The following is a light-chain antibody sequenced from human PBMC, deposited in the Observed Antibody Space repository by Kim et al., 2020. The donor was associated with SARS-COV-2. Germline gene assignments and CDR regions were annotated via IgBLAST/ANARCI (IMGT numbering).Light chain of an antibody. CDR2: DVN. Sequence: GQSVTMSCTGTSSDIGSYNSVSWYQQHPGKAPKLLIFDVNERPSGVPSRFYGFRSGYTASLIVSGLQVHDEAYYYCSSFAVGDNVLFGGGTQLTVL. CDR1: SSDIGSYNS. CDR3: SSFAVGDNVL. V-gene: IGLV2-8*01. J-gene: IGLJ3*02.